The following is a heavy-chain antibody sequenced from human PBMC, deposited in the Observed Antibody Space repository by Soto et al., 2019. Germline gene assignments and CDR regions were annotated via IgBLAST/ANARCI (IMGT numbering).Heavy chain of an antibody. D-gene: IGHD3-22*01. J-gene: IGHJ4*02. Sequence: ASVKVSCKASGYTFTSYGINWVRQAPGQGLEWMGWISAYNGNTNYAQKLQGRVTMTTDTSTSTAYMELRSLRSDDTAVYYCASHYYDSSGYFQRGGSLDYWGQGTLVTVSS. V-gene: IGHV1-18*01. CDR1: GYTFTSYG. CDR2: ISAYNGNT. CDR3: ASHYYDSSGYFQRGGSLDY.